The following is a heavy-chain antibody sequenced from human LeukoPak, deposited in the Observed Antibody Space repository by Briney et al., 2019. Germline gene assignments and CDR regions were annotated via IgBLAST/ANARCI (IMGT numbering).Heavy chain of an antibody. CDR1: GFTFGDYA. CDR2: IRSKAYGGTT. D-gene: IGHD3-10*01. Sequence: GGSLRLSCTASGFTFGDYAMSWVRQAPGKGLEWVGFIRSKAYGGTTEYAASVKGRFTISRDDSKSIAYLQMNSLKTEDTAVYYCTTDPRGGLLWFGELLYSFDRFDYWGQGTLVTVSS. J-gene: IGHJ4*02. CDR3: TTDPRGGLLWFGELLYSFDRFDY. V-gene: IGHV3-49*04.